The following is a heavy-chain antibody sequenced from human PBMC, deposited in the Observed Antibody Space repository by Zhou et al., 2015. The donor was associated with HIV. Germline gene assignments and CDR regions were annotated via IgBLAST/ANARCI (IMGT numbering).Heavy chain of an antibody. V-gene: IGHV1-69*01. CDR3: ARDDSSGYHSFDY. CDR1: GGSISSYG. D-gene: IGHD3-22*01. CDR2: IIPVLGTA. Sequence: QLVQSGAEVKKPGSSVKVSCKASGGSISSYGITWVRQAPGQGLEWMGGIIPVLGTADYAQALQDRLIITADESTNTAYMELSSLRKDDTAIYYCARDDSSGYHSFDYWGQGTLVTVSS. J-gene: IGHJ4*02.